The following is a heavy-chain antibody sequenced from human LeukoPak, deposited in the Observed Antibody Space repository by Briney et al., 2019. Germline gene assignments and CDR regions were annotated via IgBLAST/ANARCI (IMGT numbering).Heavy chain of an antibody. V-gene: IGHV4-34*01. Sequence: PSETLSLTCTVSGGSVSSDNYYWSWIRQPPGKGLEWIGEINHSGSTNYNPSLKSRVTISVDTSKNQFSLKLSSVTAADTAVYYCARRNTYYYDYYYYGMDVWGQGTTVTVSS. CDR3: ARRNTYYYDYYYYGMDV. D-gene: IGHD3-10*01. J-gene: IGHJ6*02. CDR1: GGSVSSDNYY. CDR2: INHSGST.